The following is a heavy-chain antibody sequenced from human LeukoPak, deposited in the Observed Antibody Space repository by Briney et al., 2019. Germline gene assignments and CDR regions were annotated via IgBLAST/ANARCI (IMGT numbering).Heavy chain of an antibody. J-gene: IGHJ1*01. CDR2: IKSKTDGGTT. CDR1: GFTFSNAW. Sequence: GGSLRLSCAASGFTFSNAWMSWVRQAPGKGLEWVGRIKSKTDGGTTDYAAPVKGRFTISRDDSKNMLYLQMNSLKTEDTAVYYCTTGPPGDFWSGYHEYFQHWGQGTLVTVSS. V-gene: IGHV3-15*01. CDR3: TTGPPGDFWSGYHEYFQH. D-gene: IGHD3-3*01.